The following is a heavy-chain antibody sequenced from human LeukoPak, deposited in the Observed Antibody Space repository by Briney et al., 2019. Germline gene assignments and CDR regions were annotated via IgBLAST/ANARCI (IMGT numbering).Heavy chain of an antibody. CDR1: GFTFSSYE. J-gene: IGHJ4*02. V-gene: IGHV3-48*03. CDR3: ARVVWTTNYY. CDR2: ISSSGSTI. Sequence: PGGSLRLSCASSGFTFSSYEMNWVRQAPGKGLEWVSYISSSGSTIYYADSVKGRFTISRDNAKNSLYLQMNSLRAEDTAVYYCARVVWTTNYYWGQGTLVTVSS. D-gene: IGHD2-8*01.